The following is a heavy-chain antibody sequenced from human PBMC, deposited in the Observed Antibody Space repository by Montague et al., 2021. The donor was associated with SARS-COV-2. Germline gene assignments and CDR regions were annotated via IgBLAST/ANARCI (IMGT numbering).Heavy chain of an antibody. J-gene: IGHJ4*02. CDR2: IYHSGSP. D-gene: IGHD1/OR15-1a*01. CDR3: ARKTIYFDY. CDR1: GDSISRSNW. V-gene: IGHV4-4*02. Sequence: SETLSLTCTVSGDSISRSNWWTWVRQPPGKGLEWIGEIYHSGSPNYNPSLKSRVTISVDRSKSQFSLNLRSVTAADMAVYYCARKTIYFDYWGQGTLVTVSS.